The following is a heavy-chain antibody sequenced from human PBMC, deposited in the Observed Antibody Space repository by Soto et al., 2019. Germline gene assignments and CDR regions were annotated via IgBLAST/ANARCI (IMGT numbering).Heavy chain of an antibody. J-gene: IGHJ3*02. CDR2: IYYSGST. V-gene: IGHV4-59*01. D-gene: IGHD6-13*01. CDR1: GGSISSYY. Sequence: QVQLQESGPGLVKPSETLSLTCTVSGGSISSYYWSWIRQPPGKGLEWIGYIYYSGSTNYNPSLKSRVTISVDTSNNQFSLKLSSVTAADTAVYDCRRASSWAHDAFDIWGQGTMVTVSS. CDR3: RRASSWAHDAFDI.